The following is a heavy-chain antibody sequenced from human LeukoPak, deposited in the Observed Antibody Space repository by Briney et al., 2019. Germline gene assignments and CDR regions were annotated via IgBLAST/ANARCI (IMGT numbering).Heavy chain of an antibody. D-gene: IGHD3-3*01. V-gene: IGHV3-53*01. CDR3: ARLEFRYFYY. J-gene: IGHJ4*02. CDR1: GFTVSSNS. CDR2: IYSGGST. Sequence: GGSLRLSCAASGFTVSSNSMTWVRQAPGKGLEWVSVIYSGGSTYSADSVKGRFTISRDNSKNTLYLQMNSLRAEDTAVYYCARLEFRYFYYWGQGTLVTVSS.